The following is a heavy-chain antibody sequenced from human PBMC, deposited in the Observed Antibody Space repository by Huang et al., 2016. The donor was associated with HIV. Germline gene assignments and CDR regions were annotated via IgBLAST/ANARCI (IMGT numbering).Heavy chain of an antibody. J-gene: IGHJ6*02. V-gene: IGHV5-51*01. CDR1: GYNFLNYW. D-gene: IGHD2-21*01. CDR3: ARRRETGGTYDWYYAMDV. Sequence: EVRLVQSGSEVKKPGESLKISCRASGYNFLNYWVGWVRQMPGKGLEWRGIIYPADSETKYSPSSQGQVTFVFDKSTDTTYLQWSGLRASDTAIYYCARRRETGGTYDWYYAMDVWGQGTTVTVAS. CDR2: IYPADSET.